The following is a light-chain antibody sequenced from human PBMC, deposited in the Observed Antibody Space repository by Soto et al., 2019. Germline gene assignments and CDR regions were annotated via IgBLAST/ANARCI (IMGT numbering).Light chain of an antibody. Sequence: DIQMTQSPSSVSASVGDRVTITCRASQDISDWLAWHQQKPGEAPKLLIYAATTLHSGVPSRFSGSGSGTDFTLTISCLQPEDFATYYCQQGLTFPLTFGSGPQVEIK. J-gene: IGKJ4*01. CDR2: AAT. CDR1: QDISDW. CDR3: QQGLTFPLT. V-gene: IGKV1-12*01.